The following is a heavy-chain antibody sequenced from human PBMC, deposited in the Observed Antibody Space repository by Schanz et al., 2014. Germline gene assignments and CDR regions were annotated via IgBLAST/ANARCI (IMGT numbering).Heavy chain of an antibody. V-gene: IGHV3-23*04. D-gene: IGHD3-9*01. CDR1: GFAFSVYG. CDR2: ISGSGGST. CDR3: AKQIHYDILTVTRN. Sequence: VQMVESGGGVVQPGRSLRLSCAASGFAFSVYGMHWVRQAPGKGLEWVSAISGSGGSTYYADSVKGRFTISRDNSRNTLYLQMNSLRAEDTAVYDCAKQIHYDILTVTRNWGQGTLVTVSS. J-gene: IGHJ4*02.